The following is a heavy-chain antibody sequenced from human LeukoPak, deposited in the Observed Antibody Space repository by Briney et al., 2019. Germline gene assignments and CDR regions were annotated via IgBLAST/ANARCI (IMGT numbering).Heavy chain of an antibody. CDR1: GVSISSSSYY. D-gene: IGHD3-9*01. CDR3: ARANDILPGYYLT. J-gene: IGHJ4*02. V-gene: IGHV4-39*07. Sequence: SETLSLTCAVSGVSISSSSYYWGWIRPTPGKGLERIGSIYYSVSTYDNPSHKSRVTISVDTSKNQFSLKLSSVTAADTAVYDCARANDILPGYYLTWGQGTLVTVSS. CDR2: IYYSVST.